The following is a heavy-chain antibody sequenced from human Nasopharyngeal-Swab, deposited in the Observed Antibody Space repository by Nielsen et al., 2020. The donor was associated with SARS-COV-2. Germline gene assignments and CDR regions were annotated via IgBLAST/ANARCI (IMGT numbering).Heavy chain of an antibody. CDR2: IWYDGSNK. CDR3: AKDHGYYYGMDV. V-gene: IGHV3-30*02. J-gene: IGHJ6*02. Sequence: GGSLRLSCAASGFTFSSYGMHWVRQAPGKGLEWVAVIWYDGSNKYYADSVKGRFTISRDNSKNTLYLQMNSLRAEDTALYYCAKDHGYYYGMDVWGQGTTVTVSS. CDR1: GFTFSSYG.